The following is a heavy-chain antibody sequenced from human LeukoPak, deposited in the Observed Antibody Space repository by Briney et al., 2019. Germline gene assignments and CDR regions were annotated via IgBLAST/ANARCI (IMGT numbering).Heavy chain of an antibody. Sequence: PGGSLRLSRAASGFSFSDYSMTCARQAPGKGLEWVSSISRSSTYIYYADSVKGRFTISRDNAKNSLYLQMNSLKAEDTAVYYCARIATAGSYFDYWGQGTLVTVSS. J-gene: IGHJ4*02. CDR1: GFSFSDYS. CDR2: ISRSSTYI. V-gene: IGHV3-21*01. D-gene: IGHD6-13*01. CDR3: ARIATAGSYFDY.